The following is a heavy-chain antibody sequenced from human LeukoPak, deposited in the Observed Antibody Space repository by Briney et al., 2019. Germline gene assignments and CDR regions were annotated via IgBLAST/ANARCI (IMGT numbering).Heavy chain of an antibody. Sequence: GGSLRLSCAASGFTFSSYGMSWVRQAPGKGLEWVSAISGSGGSTYYADSVKGRFTISRDNSKNTLYLQMNSLRAEDTADYYCAKERGLMVRGVMGGSFDYWGQGTLVTVSS. CDR2: ISGSGGST. J-gene: IGHJ4*02. CDR1: GFTFSSYG. V-gene: IGHV3-23*01. CDR3: AKERGLMVRGVMGGSFDY. D-gene: IGHD3-10*01.